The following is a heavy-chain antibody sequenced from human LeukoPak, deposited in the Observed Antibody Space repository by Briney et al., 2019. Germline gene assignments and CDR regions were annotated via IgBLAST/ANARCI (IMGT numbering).Heavy chain of an antibody. CDR3: ARVYGAYDSSGYYYVGAFDI. D-gene: IGHD3-22*01. J-gene: IGHJ3*02. CDR1: GYTFTGYY. Sequence: ASVKVSCKASGYTFTGYYMHWVRQAPGQGLEWMGWINPNSGSTNYAQKFQGRVTMTRDTSISTAYMELSRLRSDDTAVYYCARVYGAYDSSGYYYVGAFDIWGQGTMVTVSS. V-gene: IGHV1-2*02. CDR2: INPNSGST.